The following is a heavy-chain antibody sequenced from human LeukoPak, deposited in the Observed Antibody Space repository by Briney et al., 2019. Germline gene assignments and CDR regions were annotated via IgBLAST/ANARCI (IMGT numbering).Heavy chain of an antibody. Sequence: GGSLRLSCAASGFTFSSYAMHWVRQAPGKGLEWVAVISYDGSNKYYADSVKGRFTISRDNSKNTLYLQMNSLRAEDTAVYYCAREYKEPQAIVVVVAAEPAFDIWGQGTMVTVSS. D-gene: IGHD2-15*01. V-gene: IGHV3-30*04. CDR2: ISYDGSNK. CDR3: AREYKEPQAIVVVVAAEPAFDI. CDR1: GFTFSSYA. J-gene: IGHJ3*02.